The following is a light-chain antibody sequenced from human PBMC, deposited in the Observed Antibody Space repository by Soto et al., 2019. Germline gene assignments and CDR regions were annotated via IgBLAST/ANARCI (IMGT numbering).Light chain of an antibody. CDR1: QTVNNK. CDR3: QQYNSWPRT. Sequence: EIVMTQSPATLSVSPGEGATLFCRASQTVNNKLAWYQQQPGQAPRLLIYGASTRAAAIPDRFSGSGSGTEFTLTISSLQPEEFAIYYCQQYNSWPRTFGQGTKVDI. V-gene: IGKV3-15*01. CDR2: GAS. J-gene: IGKJ1*01.